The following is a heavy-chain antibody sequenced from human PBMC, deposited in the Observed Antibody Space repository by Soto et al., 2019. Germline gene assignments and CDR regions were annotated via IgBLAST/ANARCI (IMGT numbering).Heavy chain of an antibody. CDR1: GFTFSSYG. J-gene: IGHJ5*02. CDR2: ISYDGSNK. CDR3: AKGRKKNCFDP. Sequence: GGSLRLSCAASGFTFSSYGMHWVRQAPGKGLEWVAVISYDGSNKYYADSVKGRFTISRDNSKNTLYLQMNSLRAEDTAVYYCAKGRKKNCFDPWGQETLVTVS. V-gene: IGHV3-30*18.